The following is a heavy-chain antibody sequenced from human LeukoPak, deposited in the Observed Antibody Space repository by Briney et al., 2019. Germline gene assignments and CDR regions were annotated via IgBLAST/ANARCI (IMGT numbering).Heavy chain of an antibody. D-gene: IGHD3-10*02. CDR3: ARSYVAGTEEDY. V-gene: IGHV1-8*01. Sequence: ASVKVSCKASGYTFTSYDINWVRQATGQGLEWMGWMNPNSGNTGYAQKLQGRVTMTTDTSTSTAYMELRSLRSDDTAVYYCARSYVAGTEEDYWGQGTLVTVSS. J-gene: IGHJ4*02. CDR2: MNPNSGNT. CDR1: GYTFTSYD.